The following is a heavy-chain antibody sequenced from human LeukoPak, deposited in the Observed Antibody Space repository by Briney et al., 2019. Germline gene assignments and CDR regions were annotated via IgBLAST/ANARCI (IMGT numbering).Heavy chain of an antibody. CDR1: GYSISSGFY. V-gene: IGHV4-38-2*02. CDR3: ARDAVNYGIDY. CDR2: IYHSGST. J-gene: IGHJ4*02. Sequence: SETLSLTCTVSGYSISSGFYWGWIRPPPGKGLEWIGSIYHSGSTYSNPSLRSRVTTSIDTSNNQFSLMLGSVTAADTAVYYCARDAVNYGIDYWGQGTLVTVSS. D-gene: IGHD3-16*01.